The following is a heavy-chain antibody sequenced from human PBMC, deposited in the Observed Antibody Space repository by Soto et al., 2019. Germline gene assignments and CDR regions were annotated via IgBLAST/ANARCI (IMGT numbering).Heavy chain of an antibody. CDR3: AREGSTMVRGVNDYYFDY. CDR1: GFTFSSYD. CDR2: IWYDGSNK. D-gene: IGHD3-10*01. Sequence: QVQLVESGGGVVQPGRSLRLSCAASGFTFSSYDMHWVRQAPGKGLEWVAVIWYDGSNKYYADSVKGRFTISRDNSKNTLYLQMNSLRAEDTAVYYCAREGSTMVRGVNDYYFDYWGQGTLVTVSS. J-gene: IGHJ4*02. V-gene: IGHV3-33*01.